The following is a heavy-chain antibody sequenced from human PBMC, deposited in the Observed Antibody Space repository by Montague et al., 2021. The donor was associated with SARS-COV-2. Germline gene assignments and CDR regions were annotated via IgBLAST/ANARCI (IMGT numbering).Heavy chain of an antibody. CDR2: INHSGST. CDR1: GASLSGYY. J-gene: IGHJ6*02. CDR3: ARGRRRYNWRDETSYYYGMDV. Sequence: SETLSLTCAVYGASLSGYYWSWIRQPPGKGLEWIGKINHSGSTNYNPFLKSRVTISLDTSKNQFSLKLSSVTAADTAVYYCARGRRRYNWRDETSYYYGMDVWGQGTTVTVSS. V-gene: IGHV4-34*01. D-gene: IGHD1-20*01.